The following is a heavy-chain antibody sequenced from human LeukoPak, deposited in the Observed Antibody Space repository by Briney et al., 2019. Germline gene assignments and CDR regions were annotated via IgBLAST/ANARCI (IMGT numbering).Heavy chain of an antibody. CDR1: GYTFTSYY. CDR2: INPSGGST. CDR3: ARDCSGGSCYGSIDY. Sequence: ASVKVSCKASGYTFTSYYMHWVRQAPGQGLAWMGIINPSGGSTSYAQKFQGRVTMTRDTSTSTVYMELSSLRSEDTAVYYCARDCSGGSCYGSIDYWGQGTLVTVSS. D-gene: IGHD2-15*01. J-gene: IGHJ4*02. V-gene: IGHV1-46*01.